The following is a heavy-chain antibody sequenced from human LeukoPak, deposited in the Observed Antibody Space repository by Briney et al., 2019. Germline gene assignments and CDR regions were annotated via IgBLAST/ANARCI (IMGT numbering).Heavy chain of an antibody. CDR1: GGSISSSSYY. CDR2: IYYSGST. CDR3: ARDGGGTMIVVCHWFDP. J-gene: IGHJ5*02. D-gene: IGHD3-22*01. Sequence: SETLSLTCTVSGGSISSSSYYWGWIRQPPGKGLEWIGSIYYSGSTYYNPSLKSRVTISVDTSKNQFSLKLSSVTAADTAVYYCARDGGGTMIVVCHWFDPWGQGTLVTVSS. V-gene: IGHV4-39*07.